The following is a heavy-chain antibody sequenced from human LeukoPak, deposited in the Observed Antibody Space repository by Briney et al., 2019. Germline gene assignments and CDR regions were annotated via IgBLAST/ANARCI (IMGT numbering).Heavy chain of an antibody. CDR1: GFTFSSYE. CDR3: ARAGITMVHWVFDY. J-gene: IGHJ4*02. V-gene: IGHV3-48*03. D-gene: IGHD3-10*01. Sequence: GGSPRLSCVASGFTFSSYEMNWVRQAPGKGLEWVSYISSSGSTIYYADSVKGRFTISRDNAKNSLYLQMNSLRAEDTAVYYCARAGITMVHWVFDYWGQGTLVTVSS. CDR2: ISSSGSTI.